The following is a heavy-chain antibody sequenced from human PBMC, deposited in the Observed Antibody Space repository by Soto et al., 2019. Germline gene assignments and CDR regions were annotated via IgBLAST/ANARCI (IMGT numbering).Heavy chain of an antibody. CDR3: ARTTAVPNTLRSRYFFDY. CDR2: VYYSGTT. Sequence: PSETLSLTCSVSGGSVIDKTYYWRWIRQPPGKRLEWIGYVYYSGTTNYNPSLKSRVTISVDLSKNRFSLRLSSVTTADTALYYCARTTAVPNTLRSRYFFDYWGQGTLVTVSS. CDR1: GGSVIDKTYY. J-gene: IGHJ4*02. V-gene: IGHV4-61*01. D-gene: IGHD4-17*01.